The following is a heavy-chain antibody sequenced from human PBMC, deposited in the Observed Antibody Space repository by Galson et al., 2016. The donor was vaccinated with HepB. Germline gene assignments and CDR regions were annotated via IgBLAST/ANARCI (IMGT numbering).Heavy chain of an antibody. V-gene: IGHV3-23*01. Sequence: SLRLSCAASGFTFSSYAMSWVRLAPGKGLEWVSGISGRGGTTYYADSVRGRFIISRDNSKNTLHLQMNSLRAEDTAVYYCAKVDDNTEARGMDVWGQGTTVTVSS. J-gene: IGHJ6*02. CDR3: AKVDDNTEARGMDV. CDR1: GFTFSSYA. D-gene: IGHD3-22*01. CDR2: ISGRGGTT.